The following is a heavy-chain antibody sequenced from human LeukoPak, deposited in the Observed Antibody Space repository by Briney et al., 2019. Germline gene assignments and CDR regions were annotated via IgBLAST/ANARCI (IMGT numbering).Heavy chain of an antibody. CDR2: IYYSGST. J-gene: IGHJ4*02. Sequence: SETLSLTCTVSGGSISSYYWSWIRQPPGKGLEWIGYIYYSGSTNYNPSLKSRVTISVDTSKNQFSLKLSSVTAADTAVYYCARVDCSSTSCPEDYFDYRGQGTLVTVSS. CDR1: GGSISSYY. CDR3: ARVDCSSTSCPEDYFDY. D-gene: IGHD2-2*01. V-gene: IGHV4-59*01.